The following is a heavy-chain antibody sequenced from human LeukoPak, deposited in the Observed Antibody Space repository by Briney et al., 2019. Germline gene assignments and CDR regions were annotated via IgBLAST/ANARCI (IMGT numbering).Heavy chain of an antibody. J-gene: IGHJ4*02. Sequence: PGGSLRLSCAASGFTVSSNYMSWVRQAPGKGLEWVSVIYSGGSTYYADSVKGRFTISRDNSKNTLYLQMNSLRAEDTAVYYRASRGSYDHFFDYWGQGTLVTVSS. D-gene: IGHD1-26*01. CDR3: ASRGSYDHFFDY. V-gene: IGHV3-66*01. CDR2: IYSGGST. CDR1: GFTVSSNY.